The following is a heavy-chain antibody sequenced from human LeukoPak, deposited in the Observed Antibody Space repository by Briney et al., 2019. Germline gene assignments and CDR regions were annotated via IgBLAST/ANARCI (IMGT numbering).Heavy chain of an antibody. Sequence: SVKVSCKASGGTFSSYAISWVRQAPGQGLEWMGGIIPIFGTANYAQKFQGRVTMTRDMSTSTVYMELSSLRSDDTAVYYCARVEYCSGGSCYRGAFDPWGQGTLVTVSS. V-gene: IGHV1-69*05. CDR1: GGTFSSYA. J-gene: IGHJ5*02. D-gene: IGHD2-15*01. CDR2: IIPIFGTA. CDR3: ARVEYCSGGSCYRGAFDP.